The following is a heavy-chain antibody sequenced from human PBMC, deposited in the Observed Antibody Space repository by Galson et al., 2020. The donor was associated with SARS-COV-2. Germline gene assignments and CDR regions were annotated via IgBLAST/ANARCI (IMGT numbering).Heavy chain of an antibody. V-gene: IGHV4-30-2*01. CDR2: IYSSGSV. CDR1: GGSISSGRDS. D-gene: IGHD2-2*01. CDR3: ARSPSSREGMDV. J-gene: IGHJ6*02. Sequence: SETLSLTCTVSGGSISSGRDSWSWIRQPPGQGLEWIAYIYSSGSVYHNPARKSRGTMSLDRSKNEFYLTLTSVAAADTDVDYCARSPSSREGMDVWGHGTTGTVS.